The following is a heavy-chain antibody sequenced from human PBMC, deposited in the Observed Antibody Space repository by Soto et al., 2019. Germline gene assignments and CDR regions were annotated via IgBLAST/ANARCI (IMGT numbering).Heavy chain of an antibody. D-gene: IGHD1-7*01. CDR3: AHRYNWNYAFDY. CDR2: IYWNDDK. J-gene: IGHJ4*02. Sequence: GSCPTLVNPTQTLTLTCTFSGFSLSTSGVGVGWIRQPPGKALEWLALIYWNDDKRYSPSLKSRLTITKDTSKNQVVLTMTNMDPVDTATYYCAHRYNWNYAFDYWGQGTLVTVSS. CDR1: GFSLSTSGVG. V-gene: IGHV2-5*01.